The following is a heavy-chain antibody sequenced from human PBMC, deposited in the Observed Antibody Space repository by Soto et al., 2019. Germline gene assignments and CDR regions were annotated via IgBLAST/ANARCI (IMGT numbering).Heavy chain of an antibody. Sequence: PGGSLRLSCAASGLIVSSTYMNWVRQAPGKGLEWVGRVKSKTHGGTTDFAASVKGRFAISRDDSISMAFMRMNSLKIEDTAVYYCTTDSYITVTPVRLDYWGHGTLVTVSS. CDR3: TTDSYITVTPVRLDY. CDR2: VKSKTHGGTT. D-gene: IGHD4-4*01. CDR1: GLIVSSTY. J-gene: IGHJ4*01. V-gene: IGHV3-15*07.